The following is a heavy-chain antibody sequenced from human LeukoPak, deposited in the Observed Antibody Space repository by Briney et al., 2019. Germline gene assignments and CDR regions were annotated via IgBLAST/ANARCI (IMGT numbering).Heavy chain of an antibody. D-gene: IGHD5/OR15-5a*01. Sequence: GGSLRLSCAASGFTFTNCWMTWVRQAPGKGLEFVANINQDESVKNYVDSVKGRFTISRDNAENSLHLQMNSLRVEDTAVYYCARDPGSSASDYWGQGTLVTVSS. V-gene: IGHV3-7*01. CDR1: GFTFTNCW. J-gene: IGHJ4*02. CDR2: INQDESVK. CDR3: ARDPGSSASDY.